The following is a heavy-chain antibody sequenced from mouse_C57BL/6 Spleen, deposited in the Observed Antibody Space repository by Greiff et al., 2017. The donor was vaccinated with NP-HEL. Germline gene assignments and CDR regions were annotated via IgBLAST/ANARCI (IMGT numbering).Heavy chain of an antibody. CDR2: ISSGGDYI. CDR3: TRDYGKGYYFDY. Sequence: EVKLVESGEGLVKPGGSLKLSCAASGFTFSSYAMSWVRQTPEKRLEWVAYISSGGDYIYYADTVKGRFTISRDNARNTLYLQMSSLKSEDTAMYYCTRDYGKGYYFDYWGQGTTLTVSS. J-gene: IGHJ2*01. D-gene: IGHD2-1*01. V-gene: IGHV5-9-1*02. CDR1: GFTFSSYA.